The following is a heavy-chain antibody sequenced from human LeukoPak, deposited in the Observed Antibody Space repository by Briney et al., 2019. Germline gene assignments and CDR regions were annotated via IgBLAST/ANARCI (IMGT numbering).Heavy chain of an antibody. V-gene: IGHV4-34*01. CDR2: INHSGST. CDR1: GGSFSGYY. CDR3: ASRPRRPAAMLRYYYGMDV. J-gene: IGHJ6*04. Sequence: SETLSLTCAVYGGSFSGYYWSWIRQPPGKGLEWIGEINHSGSTNYNPSLKSRVTISVDTSKNQFSLKLSSVTAADTAVYYCASRPRRPAAMLRYYYGMDVWGKGTTVTVSS. D-gene: IGHD2-2*01.